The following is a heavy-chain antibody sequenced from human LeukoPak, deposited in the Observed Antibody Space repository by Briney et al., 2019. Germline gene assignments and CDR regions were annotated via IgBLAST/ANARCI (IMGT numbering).Heavy chain of an antibody. D-gene: IGHD3-3*01. Sequence: SETLSLTCTVAGGSITSSNYYWGWIRQPPGKGLEWIGSIYYSGSTYYNPSLKSRVAMSVDTSKNQFSLKLSSVTAVDTAVYFCARHYDFWSNYHYYYYGMDVWGQGTTVTVSS. CDR3: ARHYDFWSNYHYYYYGMDV. V-gene: IGHV4-39*01. CDR2: IYYSGST. CDR1: GGSITSSNYY. J-gene: IGHJ6*02.